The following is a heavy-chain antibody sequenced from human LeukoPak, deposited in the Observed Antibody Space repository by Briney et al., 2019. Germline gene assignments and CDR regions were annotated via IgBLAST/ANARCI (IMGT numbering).Heavy chain of an antibody. D-gene: IGHD3-3*01. CDR1: GFTFSSYA. V-gene: IGHV3-23*01. J-gene: IGHJ4*02. CDR2: ISSSGGST. Sequence: GGSLRLSCAASGFTFSSYAMSWVRQAPGKGLEWVSVISSSGGSTYYADSVKGRFTISRDNSKNTLYLQMNSLRAEDTAVYYCAKSYDFWSGYFSAGDYWGQGTLVTVSS. CDR3: AKSYDFWSGYFSAGDY.